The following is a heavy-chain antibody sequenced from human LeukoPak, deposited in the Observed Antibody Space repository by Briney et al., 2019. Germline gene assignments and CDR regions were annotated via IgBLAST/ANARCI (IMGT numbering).Heavy chain of an antibody. D-gene: IGHD1-26*01. CDR3: ARELTMGANRFDP. CDR1: GYTSTGYY. J-gene: IGHJ5*02. Sequence: ASVKVSCKASGYTSTGYYIHWVRQAPGQGLEWMGWINPNSGGTNYAQKLQGRVTMTRDTSISTAYMELSRLRSDDTAVYYCARELTMGANRFDPWGQGTLVTVSS. V-gene: IGHV1-2*02. CDR2: INPNSGGT.